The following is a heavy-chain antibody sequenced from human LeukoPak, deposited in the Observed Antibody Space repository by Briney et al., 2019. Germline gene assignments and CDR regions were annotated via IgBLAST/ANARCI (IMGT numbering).Heavy chain of an antibody. CDR3: AKDRVLLWFGELTGAFDY. CDR2: ISYEGRTT. V-gene: IGHV3-30*18. D-gene: IGHD3-10*01. J-gene: IGHJ4*02. Sequence: AGGSLRLSCAGAGFTFSNYGMHWVRQAPGKGLEWVAVISYEGRTTYYADSVKGRFTISRDNSKNTLYLQMNSLRAEDTAVYYCAKDRVLLWFGELTGAFDYWGQGTLVTVSS. CDR1: GFTFSNYG.